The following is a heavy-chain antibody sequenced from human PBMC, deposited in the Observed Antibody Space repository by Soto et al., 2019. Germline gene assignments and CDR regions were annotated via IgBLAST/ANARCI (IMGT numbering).Heavy chain of an antibody. Sequence: QVQLQESGPGLVKPSQTLSLTCTVSGGSISSGGYYCSWIRQHPGKGMEWIGYIYYSGSTYYNPSLKSRVTISVHTSKNHFSLKLSSVTAAATALYYCARELWDYYGSGSYYWFDPWGQGTLVTVSS. V-gene: IGHV4-31*03. CDR1: GGSISSGGYY. CDR2: IYYSGST. D-gene: IGHD3-10*01. J-gene: IGHJ5*02. CDR3: ARELWDYYGSGSYYWFDP.